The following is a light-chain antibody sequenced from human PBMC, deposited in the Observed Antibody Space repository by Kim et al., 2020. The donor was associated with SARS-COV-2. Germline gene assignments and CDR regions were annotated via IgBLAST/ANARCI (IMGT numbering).Light chain of an antibody. CDR2: AAS. Sequence: ASVGDRITITGRASQDIANSLAWYQQKPGKVPTVLIYAASTLQSGVPSRFSGSGSGTEFTLTIGSLQTEDVATYYCQKYNSAPWTFGPGTKVDIK. J-gene: IGKJ1*01. CDR1: QDIANS. V-gene: IGKV1-27*01. CDR3: QKYNSAPWT.